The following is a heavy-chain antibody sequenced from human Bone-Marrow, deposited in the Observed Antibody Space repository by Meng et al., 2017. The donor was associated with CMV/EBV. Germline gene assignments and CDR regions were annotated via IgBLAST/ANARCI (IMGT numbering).Heavy chain of an antibody. CDR1: YHFTGYY. V-gene: IGHV1-2*02. Sequence: YHFTGYYMHWVRQAPGQGLEWMGWINPNSGGTNYAQKFQGRVTMTRDTSISTAYMELSRLRSDDTAVYYCAREGGGGSSSSGWFDPWGQGTLVTVSS. D-gene: IGHD6-6*01. CDR2: INPNSGGT. J-gene: IGHJ5*02. CDR3: AREGGGGSSSSGWFDP.